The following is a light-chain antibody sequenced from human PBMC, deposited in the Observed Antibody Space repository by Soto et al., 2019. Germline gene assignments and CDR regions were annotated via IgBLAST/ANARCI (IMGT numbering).Light chain of an antibody. CDR3: QQYNNWPLT. CDR1: QSVDND. CDR2: DAS. J-gene: IGKJ4*01. V-gene: IGKV3D-15*01. Sequence: EIVMTQSPATLSVSPGDRATLSCRASQSVDNDLAWYQQKPGQPPRLLIYDASTRATGIPARFSGSQSGTEFTLTISSLLSEDFAVYFCQQYNNWPLTFGGGTKLETK.